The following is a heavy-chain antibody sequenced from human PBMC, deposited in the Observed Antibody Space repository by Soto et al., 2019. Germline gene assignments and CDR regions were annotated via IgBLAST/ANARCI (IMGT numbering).Heavy chain of an antibody. J-gene: IGHJ5*02. V-gene: IGHV3-11*06. D-gene: IGHD3-10*01. CDR2: ISSSSSYT. CDR1: GFTFSDYY. CDR3: ARDRKFGPFMVRGVSSWFDP. Sequence: QVQLVESGGGLVKPGGSLRLSCAASGFTFSDYYMSWIRQAPGKGLEWVSYISSSSSYTNYADSVKGRFTISRDNANNSLYLQMISLRAEDTAVYYCARDRKFGPFMVRGVSSWFDPWGQGTLVTVSS.